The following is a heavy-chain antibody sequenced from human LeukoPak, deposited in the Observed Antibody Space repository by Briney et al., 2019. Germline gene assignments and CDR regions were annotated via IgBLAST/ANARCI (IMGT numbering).Heavy chain of an antibody. CDR2: IYYSGST. J-gene: IGHJ6*03. V-gene: IGHV4-59*01. CDR3: ARGGDIYGLNYYYYMDV. Sequence: SETLSLTCTVSGDSISSYYCSWIRQPPGKGLEWIGYIYYSGSTNYNPSLKSRVTISVDTSKNQFSLKLSSVTAADTAVYYCARGGDIYGLNYYYYMDVWGKGTTVTISS. CDR1: GDSISSYY. D-gene: IGHD4-17*01.